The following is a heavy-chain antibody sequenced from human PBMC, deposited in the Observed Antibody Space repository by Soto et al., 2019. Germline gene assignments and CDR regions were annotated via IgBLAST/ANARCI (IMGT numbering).Heavy chain of an antibody. CDR1: GGSISSSSYY. CDR2: IYYGGST. CDR3: AGGCSGGRCYRDGWFAP. J-gene: IGHJ5*02. V-gene: IGHV4-39*01. Sequence: PSETLSLTCTVSGGSISSSSYYWGWIRQPPGKGLEWIGSIYYGGSTYYNPSLKSRVTISVDTSKNQFSLTLIFVTASDTAVYYCAGGCSGGRCYRDGWFAPRGQGTMVSVSS. D-gene: IGHD2-15*01.